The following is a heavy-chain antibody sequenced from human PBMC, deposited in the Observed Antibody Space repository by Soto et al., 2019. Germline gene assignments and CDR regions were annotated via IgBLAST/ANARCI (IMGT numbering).Heavy chain of an antibody. Sequence: GGSLRLSCAVSGFTFSDYYMSWIRQAPGKGLEWVSYIVSSSAYTNYADSVKGRFTISRDNAKNSLYLEMNSLRAEDTAVYYCARLRASSWYMGGYLDYWGQGTLVTVSS. D-gene: IGHD6-13*01. CDR3: ARLRASSWYMGGYLDY. V-gene: IGHV3-11*06. J-gene: IGHJ4*02. CDR1: GFTFSDYY. CDR2: IVSSSAYT.